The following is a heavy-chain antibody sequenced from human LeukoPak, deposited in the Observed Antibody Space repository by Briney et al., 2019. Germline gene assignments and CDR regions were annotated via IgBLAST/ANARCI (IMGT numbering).Heavy chain of an antibody. CDR1: GFTFSNFA. J-gene: IGHJ6*04. V-gene: IGHV3-23*01. Sequence: PGGSLRLSCAASGFTFSNFAMSWVRQAPGKELEWVSGISASGRDTYYADPVKGRFTISRDNSKNTLYLQMNSLRAEDTAVYYCAKDRAQITMIVVITGSLVWGKGTTVTVSS. CDR3: AKDRAQITMIVVITGSLV. D-gene: IGHD3-22*01. CDR2: ISASGRDT.